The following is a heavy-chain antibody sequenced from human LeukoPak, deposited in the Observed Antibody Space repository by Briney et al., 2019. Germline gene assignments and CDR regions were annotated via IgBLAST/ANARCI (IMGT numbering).Heavy chain of an antibody. CDR3: ATDLPRYYDSTSMLSSY. V-gene: IGHV1-24*01. Sequence: GASVKVSCKVSGYTLTELSMHWVRQAPGKGLEWMGGFDPEHGKTIYAQKFQGRVTMTEDTSTDTAYMELSGLRSEDTAVYYCATDLPRYYDSTSMLSSYWGQGTLVTVSS. J-gene: IGHJ4*02. CDR2: FDPEHGKT. D-gene: IGHD3-22*01. CDR1: GYTLTELS.